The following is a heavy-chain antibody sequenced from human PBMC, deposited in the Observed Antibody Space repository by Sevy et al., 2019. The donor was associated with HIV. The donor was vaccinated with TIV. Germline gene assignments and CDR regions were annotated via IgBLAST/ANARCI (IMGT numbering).Heavy chain of an antibody. CDR3: ARGGWDIVVVPAAFDI. J-gene: IGHJ3*02. D-gene: IGHD2-2*01. Sequence: GGSLRLSCAASGFTFSGYTLHWVRQAPGKGLEWVAVISFDGSNKYYVDSVKGRFTISRHNSKNTLYLQMNSLRPEDTAVYYCARGGWDIVVVPAAFDIWGQGTMVTVSS. CDR1: GFTFSGYT. CDR2: ISFDGSNK. V-gene: IGHV3-30-3*01.